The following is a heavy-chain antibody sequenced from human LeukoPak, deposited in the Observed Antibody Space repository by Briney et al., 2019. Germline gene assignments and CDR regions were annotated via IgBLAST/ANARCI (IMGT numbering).Heavy chain of an antibody. CDR1: GGSVSGYY. CDR2: INHSGST. J-gene: IGHJ5*02. Sequence: SETLSLTCAVYGGSVSGYYWNWIRQPPGKGLEWIGEINHSGSTNYNPSLKSRVTISVDTSKNQFSLKLSSVTAADTAVYYCARGPYCGGDCYSSSFDPWGQGTLVTVSS. V-gene: IGHV4-34*01. D-gene: IGHD2-21*02. CDR3: ARGPYCGGDCYSSSFDP.